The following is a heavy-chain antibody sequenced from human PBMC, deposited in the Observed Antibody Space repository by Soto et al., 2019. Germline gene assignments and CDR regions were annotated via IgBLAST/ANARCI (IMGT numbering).Heavy chain of an antibody. V-gene: IGHV4-31*03. J-gene: IGHJ4*02. Sequence: SETLSLTCTVSGASISSGDYYWSWIRQHPGKGLEWIGYIYYSGSTYYNPSLKSRLTISIDTSKNQFSLKLSSVTAADTAVYYCARRWGRTFDYWGQGTLVTVSS. D-gene: IGHD7-27*01. CDR2: IYYSGST. CDR3: ARRWGRTFDY. CDR1: GASISSGDYY.